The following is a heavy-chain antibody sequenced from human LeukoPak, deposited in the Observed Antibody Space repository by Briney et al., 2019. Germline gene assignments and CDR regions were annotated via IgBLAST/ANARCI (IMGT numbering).Heavy chain of an antibody. CDR2: ISGSGSST. Sequence: GGSLRLSCAASGFTFSTYVMSWVRQAPGKGLEWVSAISGSGSSTYYADSVKGRFTISRDNSKNMLYLQMDSLRGEDSAVYYCAKDPPRGSGDAFDIWGQGTRVTVSS. CDR3: AKDPPRGSGDAFDI. V-gene: IGHV3-23*01. D-gene: IGHD2-15*01. J-gene: IGHJ3*02. CDR1: GFTFSTYV.